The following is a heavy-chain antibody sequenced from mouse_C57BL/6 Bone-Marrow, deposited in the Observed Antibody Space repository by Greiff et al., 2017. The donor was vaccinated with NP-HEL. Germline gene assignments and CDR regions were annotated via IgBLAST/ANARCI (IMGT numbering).Heavy chain of an antibody. CDR3: ARERPSDGRGCYPMDY. D-gene: IGHD1-1*01. CDR2: IDPANGNT. CDR1: GFNIKNTY. Sequence: EVQLQESVAELVRPGASVKLSCTASGFNIKNTYMHWVKQRPEQGLEWIGRIDPANGNTKYAPKFQGKATITADTSSNTAYLQLSSLTSEDTAIYYCARERPSDGRGCYPMDYWGQGTSVTVSS. J-gene: IGHJ4*01. V-gene: IGHV14-3*01.